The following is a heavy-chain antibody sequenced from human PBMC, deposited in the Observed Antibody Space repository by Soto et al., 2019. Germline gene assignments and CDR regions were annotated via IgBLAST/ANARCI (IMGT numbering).Heavy chain of an antibody. Sequence: SETLSLTCTVSGGSISSYYWSWIRQPPGKGLEWIGYIYYSGSTNYNPSLKSRVTISVDTSTNQFSLMLTPVTAADTAAYYCARVNCDIMTGPAPQYYYYSMDVWGQGTTVTVSS. CDR1: GGSISSYY. V-gene: IGHV4-59*01. D-gene: IGHD3-9*01. CDR3: ARVNCDIMTGPAPQYYYYSMDV. J-gene: IGHJ6*02. CDR2: IYYSGST.